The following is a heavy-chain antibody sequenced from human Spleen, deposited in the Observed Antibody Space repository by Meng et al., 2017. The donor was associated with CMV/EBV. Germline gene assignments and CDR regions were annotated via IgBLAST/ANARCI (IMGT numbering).Heavy chain of an antibody. Sequence: QVQLQQWGAGLLKPSEXLSLTCAVSGGSMSSTNWWSWVRQPPGKGLEWIGEIYHSGSTNYNPSLKSRVSISVDKSKNQFSLKLSSVTAADTAVYYCARADKVRFDYWGQGTLVTVSS. J-gene: IGHJ4*02. CDR2: IYHSGST. V-gene: IGHV4-4*02. CDR3: ARADKVRFDY. CDR1: GGSMSSTNW.